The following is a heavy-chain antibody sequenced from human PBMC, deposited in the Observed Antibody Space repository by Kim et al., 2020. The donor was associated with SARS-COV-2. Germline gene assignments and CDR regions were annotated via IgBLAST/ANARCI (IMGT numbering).Heavy chain of an antibody. Sequence: GGSLRLSCAASGFTFSDYYMSWIRQAPGKGLEWVSYISSSSSYTNYADSVKGRFTISRDNAKNSLYLQMNSLRAEDTAVYYCARAHYDYVWGSYRPLDYWGQGTLVTVSS. CDR2: ISSSSSYT. CDR1: GFTFSDYY. J-gene: IGHJ4*02. V-gene: IGHV3-11*05. D-gene: IGHD3-16*02. CDR3: ARAHYDYVWGSYRPLDY.